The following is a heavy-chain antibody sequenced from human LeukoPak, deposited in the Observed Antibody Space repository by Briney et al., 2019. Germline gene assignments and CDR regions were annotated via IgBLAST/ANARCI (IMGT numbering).Heavy chain of an antibody. CDR1: GFTFDDYA. CDR3: AKDADSSGYYGVGFDY. CDR2: ISWNSGSI. Sequence: GGSLRLSCAASGFTFDDYAMHWVRQAPGKGLEWVSGISWNSGSIGYADSVKGRFTISRDNAKNSLYLQMNSLRAEDTALYYCAKDADSSGYYGVGFDYWGQGTLVTVSS. V-gene: IGHV3-9*01. J-gene: IGHJ4*02. D-gene: IGHD3-22*01.